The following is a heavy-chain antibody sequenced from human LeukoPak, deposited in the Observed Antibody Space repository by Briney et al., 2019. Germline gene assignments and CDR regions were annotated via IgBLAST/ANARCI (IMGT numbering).Heavy chain of an antibody. J-gene: IGHJ1*01. CDR1: GFTFSSYS. Sequence: GGSLRLSCAASGFTFSSYSMNWVRQAPGKGLEWVSSISSSSSYIYYADSVKGRFTISRDNAKNSLYLLMNSLRAEDTAVYYCAVVVAAKGYFQHWGQGTLVTVSS. CDR2: ISSSSSYI. V-gene: IGHV3-21*01. CDR3: AVVVAAKGYFQH. D-gene: IGHD2-15*01.